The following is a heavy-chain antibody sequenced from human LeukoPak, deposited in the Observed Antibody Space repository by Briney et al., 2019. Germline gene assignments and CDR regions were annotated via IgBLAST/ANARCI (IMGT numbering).Heavy chain of an antibody. CDR2: INHSGST. V-gene: IGHV4-34*01. D-gene: IGHD3-3*01. J-gene: IGHJ4*02. CDR1: GGSFSGYY. Sequence: PSETLSLTCAVYGGSFSGYYWSRIRQPPGKGLEWIGEINHSGSTNYNPSLKSRVTISVDTSKNQFSLKLSSVTAADTAVYYCARARARTIFGVVIPFDYWGQGTLVTVSS. CDR3: ARARARTIFGVVIPFDY.